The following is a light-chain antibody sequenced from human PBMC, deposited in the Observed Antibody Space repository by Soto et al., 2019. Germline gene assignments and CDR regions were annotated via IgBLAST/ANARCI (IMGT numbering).Light chain of an antibody. V-gene: IGKV1-5*03. CDR1: QSIGSW. Sequence: DIQMTQSPSTLSASVGDRVTITCRASQSIGSWLAWYHQKPGKAPKLLIYKASSLTSGVPSRFSGSGSGTEFTLTISSLQPDDFATYYCQQHNTYPLTFGGGTKVEIK. J-gene: IGKJ4*01. CDR2: KAS. CDR3: QQHNTYPLT.